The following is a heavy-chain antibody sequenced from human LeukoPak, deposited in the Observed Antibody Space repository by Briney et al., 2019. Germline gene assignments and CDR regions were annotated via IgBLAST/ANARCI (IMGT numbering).Heavy chain of an antibody. CDR1: GFTFSGSG. CDR2: IRYDGSRI. V-gene: IGHV3-30*02. Sequence: PGGSLRLSCAAPGFTFSGSGMHWVRRAPGKGLGWGAFIRYDGSRIIYGESVKGRFAISRDNSENTLFLQFNSLRVQDSAVYYCAKAVVEYSYVLTYYMDVWGKGTTVTVSS. D-gene: IGHD5-18*01. CDR3: AKAVVEYSYVLTYYMDV. J-gene: IGHJ6*03.